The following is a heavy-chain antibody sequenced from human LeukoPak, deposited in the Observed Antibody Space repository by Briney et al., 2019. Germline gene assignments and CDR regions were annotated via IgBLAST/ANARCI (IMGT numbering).Heavy chain of an antibody. V-gene: IGHV3-30*02. Sequence: PGGSLRLSCAASGFTFSSYGMHWVRQAPGKGLEWVAFIRYDGSNKYYADSVKGRFTISRDNSKNTLYLQMNSLRAEDTAVYYCAIFRTGQMDLMDAFDIWGQGTMVTVSS. CDR1: GFTFSSYG. CDR2: IRYDGSNK. J-gene: IGHJ3*02. CDR3: AIFRTGQMDLMDAFDI. D-gene: IGHD7-27*01.